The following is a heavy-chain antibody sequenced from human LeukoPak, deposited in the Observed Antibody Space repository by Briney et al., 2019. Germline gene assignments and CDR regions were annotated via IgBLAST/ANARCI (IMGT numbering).Heavy chain of an antibody. CDR1: GGSISSSSYY. CDR3: AREVADYGGYYYYHYMDV. V-gene: IGHV4-39*07. D-gene: IGHD4-23*01. CDR2: IYTSGSN. Sequence: SETLSLTCTVSGGSISSSSYYWGWIRQPPGKGLEWIGRIYTSGSNNYNPSPKSRVTMSVDTSKNQFSLKLSSVTAADTAMYYCAREVADYGGYYYYHYMDVWGKGTTVTISS. J-gene: IGHJ6*03.